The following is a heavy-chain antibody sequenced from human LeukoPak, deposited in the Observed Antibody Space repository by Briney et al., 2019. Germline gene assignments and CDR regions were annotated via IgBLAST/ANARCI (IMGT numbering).Heavy chain of an antibody. CDR2: ISSSGSTI. CDR1: GFTFSDYY. J-gene: IGHJ6*03. D-gene: IGHD4-17*01. Sequence: GGSLRLSCAASGFTFSDYYMSWIRQAPGKGLEWVSYISSSGSTIYYADSVKGRFTISRDNAKNSLYLQMNSLRAEDTAVYYCVRGGDYGDYVPYYYYYMDVWGKGTTVTISS. V-gene: IGHV3-11*01. CDR3: VRGGDYGDYVPYYYYYMDV.